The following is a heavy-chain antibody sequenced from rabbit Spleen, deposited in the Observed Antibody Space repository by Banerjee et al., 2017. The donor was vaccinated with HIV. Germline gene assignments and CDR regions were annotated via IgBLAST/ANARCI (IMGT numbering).Heavy chain of an antibody. CDR1: GVSFSSSSY. D-gene: IGHD1-1*01. V-gene: IGHV1S45*01. CDR3: ARDTSSSFSIYGMDL. J-gene: IGHJ3*01. Sequence: QQQLEESGGGLVKPEGSLTLTCTASGVSFSSSSYMCWVRQAPGKGLEWIACIDSGSSGFTYFATWAKGRFTCSKTSSTTVTLQMTRLTAADTATYFCARDTSSSFSIYGMDLWGQGTLVTVS. CDR2: IDSGSSGFT.